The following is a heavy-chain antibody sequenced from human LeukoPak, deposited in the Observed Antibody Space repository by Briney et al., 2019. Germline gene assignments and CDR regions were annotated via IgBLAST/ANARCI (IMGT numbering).Heavy chain of an antibody. CDR3: ARVDADYQDADYMDV. CDR1: GYTFTSYD. CDR2: MNPNSGNT. Sequence: ASVKVSCKASGYTFTSYDINWVRQATGQGLEWMGWMNPNSGNTGYAQKFQGRVTMTRNTSISTAYMELSSLRSEDTAVYYCARVDADYQDADYMDVWGKGTTVTVSS. J-gene: IGHJ6*03. V-gene: IGHV1-8*01. D-gene: IGHD4-17*01.